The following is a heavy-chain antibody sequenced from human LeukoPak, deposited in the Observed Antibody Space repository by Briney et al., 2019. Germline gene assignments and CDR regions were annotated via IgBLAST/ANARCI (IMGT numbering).Heavy chain of an antibody. D-gene: IGHD5-18*01. CDR3: ARHVSGSAMMHYFDY. V-gene: IGHV4-39*01. Sequence: SETLSLTCNVSGASIRSGRNYWGWVRQSPGKGLEWIGSIYYSGSSSYNPSLQSRVSISVDTSKNHISLKVFSLTAADTALYYCARHVSGSAMMHYFDYWGQGNLVTVSS. J-gene: IGHJ4*02. CDR2: IYYSGSS. CDR1: GASIRSGRNY.